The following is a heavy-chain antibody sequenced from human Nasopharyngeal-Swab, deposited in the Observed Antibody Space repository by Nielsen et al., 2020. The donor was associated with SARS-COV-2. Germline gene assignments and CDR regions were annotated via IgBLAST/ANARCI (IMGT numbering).Heavy chain of an antibody. CDR1: GYTFTSYY. Sequence: ASVKVSCMASGYTFTSYYMHWVRQAPGQGLEWMGIINPSGGSTSYSQKFQGRVTMTRDTSTSTVYMELSSLRSEDTAVYYCARDSQNLRCWDYWGQGTLVTVSS. V-gene: IGHV1-46*01. D-gene: IGHD4-17*01. J-gene: IGHJ4*02. CDR3: ARDSQNLRCWDY. CDR2: INPSGGST.